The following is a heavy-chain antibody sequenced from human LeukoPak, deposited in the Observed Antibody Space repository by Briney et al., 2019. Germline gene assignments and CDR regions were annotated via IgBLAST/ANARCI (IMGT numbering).Heavy chain of an antibody. D-gene: IGHD3-10*01. CDR3: ARGTYGSGRSIKKYNWFDP. V-gene: IGHV4-34*01. J-gene: IGHJ5*02. Sequence: SETLSLTCAVYGGSFSGYYWSWIRQPPGKGLEWIGEINHSGRTNYNPSLKSRVTISVDTSKNQFSLKLSSVTAADTAVYYCARGTYGSGRSIKKYNWFDPWGQGTLVTVSS. CDR1: GGSFSGYY. CDR2: INHSGRT.